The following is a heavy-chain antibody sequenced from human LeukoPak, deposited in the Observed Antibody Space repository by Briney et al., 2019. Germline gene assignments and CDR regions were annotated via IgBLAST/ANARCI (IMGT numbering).Heavy chain of an antibody. CDR1: GFTFSSYW. V-gene: IGHV3-74*01. CDR3: ARDVRRSGLDY. D-gene: IGHD5-12*01. J-gene: IGHJ4*02. CDR2: INSDGSST. Sequence: GGSLRLSCAASGFTFSSYWMHWVRQAPGKGLVWVSRINSDGSSTSYADSVKGRFTISRDNAKNTLYLQMNSLRAADTAVYYCARDVRRSGLDYWGQGTLVTVSS.